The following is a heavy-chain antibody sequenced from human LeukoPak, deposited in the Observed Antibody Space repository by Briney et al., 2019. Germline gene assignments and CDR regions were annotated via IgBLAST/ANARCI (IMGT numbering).Heavy chain of an antibody. CDR1: GYTFSGYH. Sequence: ASVKVSCKASGYTFSGYHIHWVRLAPGQGLEWMGSINPNSGGTNYAQNFQGRVTMTRDTSISTAYMELISLRSDDTAVYYCAKAASWNWFDPWGQGTLVTVSS. D-gene: IGHD2-2*01. CDR2: INPNSGGT. J-gene: IGHJ5*02. CDR3: AKAASWNWFDP. V-gene: IGHV1-2*02.